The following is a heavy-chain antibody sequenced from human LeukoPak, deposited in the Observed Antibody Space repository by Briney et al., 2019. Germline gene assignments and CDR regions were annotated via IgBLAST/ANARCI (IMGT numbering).Heavy chain of an antibody. CDR3: ASHGDYEPYYGMDV. D-gene: IGHD4-17*01. Sequence: GESLKISCKGSGYSFTSYWISWVRQMPGKGLEWMGRIDPSDSYTNYSPSFQGHVTISADKSISTAYPQWGSLKASDTAMYYCASHGDYEPYYGMDVWGKGTTVTVSS. CDR2: IDPSDSYT. CDR1: GYSFTSYW. V-gene: IGHV5-10-1*01. J-gene: IGHJ6*04.